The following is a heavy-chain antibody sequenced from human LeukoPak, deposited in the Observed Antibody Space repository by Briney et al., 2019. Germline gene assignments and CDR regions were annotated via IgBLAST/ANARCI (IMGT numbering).Heavy chain of an antibody. CDR3: AKGVVGASSAAAAGYFDF. V-gene: IGHV3-23*01. Sequence: GGSLRLSCAASGFTFSNYAMSWVRQAPGKGLEWVSVISGGGGNTYYADSVKGRFAISRDNSKDTLFLQMNSLRAEDTAVYYCAKGVVGASSAAAAGYFDFWGQGTLVTVSS. CDR2: ISGGGGNT. D-gene: IGHD1-26*01. J-gene: IGHJ4*02. CDR1: GFTFSNYA.